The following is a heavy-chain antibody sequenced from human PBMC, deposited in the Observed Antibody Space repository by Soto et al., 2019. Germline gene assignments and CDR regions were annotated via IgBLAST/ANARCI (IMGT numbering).Heavy chain of an antibody. Sequence: EVQLVETGGGLVQAGGSLRLSGAASGFTFSGHGMHWVRQAAGESLEGVSVIGTSGHAFYADSVKGRFTITREDAKNSVYLQMNSLRDGDTAVYYCARGGGFGEQYSDAFDIWGQAKMVTVSS. V-gene: IGHV3-13*01. D-gene: IGHD3-10*01. J-gene: IGHJ3*02. CDR2: IGTSGHA. CDR1: GFTFSGHG. CDR3: ARGGGFGEQYSDAFDI.